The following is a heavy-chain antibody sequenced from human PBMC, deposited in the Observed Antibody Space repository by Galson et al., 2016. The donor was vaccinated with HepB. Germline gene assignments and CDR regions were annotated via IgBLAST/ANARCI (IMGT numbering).Heavy chain of an antibody. D-gene: IGHD5-24*01. V-gene: IGHV1-69*01. J-gene: IGHJ6*02. CDR3: ARVRDGYNTHFYYGMDV. CDR2: IINLYGTA. Sequence: PGQGLEWLGVIINLYGTANYALKFQGRVTITADESTSTAQMEVSSLRYEETAVYYCARVRDGYNTHFYYGMDVWGQGTSVTVS.